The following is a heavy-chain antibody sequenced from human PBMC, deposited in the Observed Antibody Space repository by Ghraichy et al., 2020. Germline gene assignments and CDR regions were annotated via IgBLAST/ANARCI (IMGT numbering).Heavy chain of an antibody. J-gene: IGHJ4*02. V-gene: IGHV3-30*18. Sequence: LSLTCAASGFTFSSCGMHWVRQAPGKGLEWVAVISNDGNNKFYADSVKGRFTISRDNFKNTLYLQMDSLGAEDTAVYYCAKDLAARLMDPGYWGQGTLVTVSS. CDR3: AKDLAARLMDPGY. CDR1: GFTFSSCG. D-gene: IGHD6-6*01. CDR2: ISNDGNNK.